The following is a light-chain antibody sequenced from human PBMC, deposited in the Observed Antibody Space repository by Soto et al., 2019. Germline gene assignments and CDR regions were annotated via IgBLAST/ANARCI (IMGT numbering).Light chain of an antibody. Sequence: QSALTQPASVSGSPGQSITISCTGTSSDVGSYNHVSWYQQHPGKAPKLMIYEVSKRPSGVSNRFSGSKSGNTASLTISGLQAEDEADYYCSSYTGSSTYVVFGSGTKLTVL. J-gene: IGLJ2*01. V-gene: IGLV2-23*02. CDR3: SSYTGSSTYVV. CDR2: EVS. CDR1: SSDVGSYNH.